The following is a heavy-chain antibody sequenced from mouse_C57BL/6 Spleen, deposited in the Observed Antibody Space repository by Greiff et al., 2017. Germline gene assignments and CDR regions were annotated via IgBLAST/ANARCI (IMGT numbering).Heavy chain of an antibody. D-gene: IGHD1-1*02. CDR1: GFNIKDDY. J-gene: IGHJ4*01. V-gene: IGHV14-4*01. CDR2: IDPENGDT. CDR3: TPMVDY. Sequence: EVKLEESGAELVRPGASVKLSCAASGFNIKDDYMHWVKQRPEQGLEWIGWIDPENGDTEYASKFQGKATITADTSSNTAYLQLSSLTSEDTAVYYCTPMVDYWGQGTSVTVSS.